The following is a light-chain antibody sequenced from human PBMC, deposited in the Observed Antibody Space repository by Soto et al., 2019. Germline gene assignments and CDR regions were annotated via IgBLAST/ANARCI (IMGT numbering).Light chain of an antibody. CDR3: QQYYYSRT. V-gene: IGKV1-5*01. CDR1: QSVSSW. CDR2: DVS. Sequence: DIQLTQSPSTLSAAVGDRVTITCRASQSVSSWLAWYQQKPGKAPKLLIFDVSNLESGVPSRFSGSGSGTEFTLTINSLHFDDFATYYCQQYYYSRTFGQGTKLEIK. J-gene: IGKJ1*01.